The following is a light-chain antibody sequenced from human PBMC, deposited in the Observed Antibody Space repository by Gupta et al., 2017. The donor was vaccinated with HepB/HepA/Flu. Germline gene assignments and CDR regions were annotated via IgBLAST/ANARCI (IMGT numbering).Light chain of an antibody. CDR2: GTS. Sequence: EIVLTQSPGTLSLSPGERATLSCRASQSITSNYLAWYQQKPGQAPRLLIYGTSSRAAGIPDRFSGSGSGTDFTLTISRLEPEDFAVYYCQQEDNTPFTFGQGTKVDIK. J-gene: IGKJ3*01. CDR3: QQEDNTPFT. V-gene: IGKV3-20*01. CDR1: QSITSNY.